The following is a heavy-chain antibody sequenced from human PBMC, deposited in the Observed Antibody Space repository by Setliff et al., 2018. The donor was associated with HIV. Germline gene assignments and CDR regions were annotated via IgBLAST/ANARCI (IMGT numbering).Heavy chain of an antibody. CDR1: GFTFRDYA. CDR2: IGGHGSII. V-gene: IGHV3-23*01. CDR3: AKGGYGGAYYVAGY. Sequence: GGSLRLSCAASGFTFRDYAMNWVRQAPRKGLEWVSSIGGHGSIIHYADSVKGRFTISRDDTKNTVSLQMTNLEPGDTAMYYCAKGGYGGAYYVAGYWGQGTKVTVSS. D-gene: IGHD5-18*01. J-gene: IGHJ4*02.